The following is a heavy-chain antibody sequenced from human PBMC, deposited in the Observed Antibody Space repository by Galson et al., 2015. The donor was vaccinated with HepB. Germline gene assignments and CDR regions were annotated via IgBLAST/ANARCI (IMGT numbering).Heavy chain of an antibody. V-gene: IGHV3-48*02. J-gene: IGHJ5*01. CDR1: GFTFSGYS. CDR2: ISSSSVNI. D-gene: IGHD3-22*01. Sequence: LRLSCAASGFTFSGYSMNWVRQAPGKGLEWVSYISSSSVNIYYADSVRGRLTISRDNAKNSLYLQMNSLRDEDTAVYYCARDRRYSSGWFDYWGQGTLVTVSS. CDR3: ARDRRYSSGWFDY.